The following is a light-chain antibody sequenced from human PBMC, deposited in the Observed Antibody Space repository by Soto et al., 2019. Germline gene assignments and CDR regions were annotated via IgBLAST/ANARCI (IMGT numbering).Light chain of an antibody. J-gene: IGKJ2*01. V-gene: IGKV4-1*01. CDR2: WAS. CDR1: QSVLYSSNNKNY. CDR3: QQYYSTPQT. Sequence: DIVMTQSPDSLAVSLGERATINCKSSQSVLYSSNNKNYLAWYQQKPGQPPKLLIYWASTRESGFPDRVSGSGSGTDFTLTISSLQAEDVAVYYCQQYYSTPQTFGQGTKLEIK.